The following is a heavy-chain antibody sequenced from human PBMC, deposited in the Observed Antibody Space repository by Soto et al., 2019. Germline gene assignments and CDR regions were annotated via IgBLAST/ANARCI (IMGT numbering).Heavy chain of an antibody. Sequence: ASVKVSCKASGYTFIGYYMHWVRQAPGRGLEWMGWINPNSGDTNYAQKFQGRVTMTRDTSISTAYTELSRLRFDDTAVYYCARARKNYYNTSDYDFWGQGTLVTVSS. J-gene: IGHJ4*02. V-gene: IGHV1-2*02. CDR1: GYTFIGYY. CDR2: INPNSGDT. CDR3: ARARKNYYNTSDYDF. D-gene: IGHD3-22*01.